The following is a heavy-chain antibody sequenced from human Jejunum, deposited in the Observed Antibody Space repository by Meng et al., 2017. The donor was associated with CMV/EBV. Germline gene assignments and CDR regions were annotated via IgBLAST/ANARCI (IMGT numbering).Heavy chain of an antibody. V-gene: IGHV3-11*01. D-gene: IGHD6-6*01. CDR3: ARMGDSSSPLGFALDY. Sequence: TFSNYAMNWVRQPPGKGLEWVSYIRGGGSPIYYADSVKGRFTISRDNARNSLYLQMNSLRAEDTAVYYCARMGDSSSPLGFALDYWGQGTLVTVSS. CDR1: TFSNYA. CDR2: IRGGGSPI. J-gene: IGHJ4*02.